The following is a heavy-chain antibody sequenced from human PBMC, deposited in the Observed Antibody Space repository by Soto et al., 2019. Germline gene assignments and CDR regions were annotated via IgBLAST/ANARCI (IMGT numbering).Heavy chain of an antibody. D-gene: IGHD4-17*01. V-gene: IGHV3-30-3*01. CDR2: ISYDGSNK. CDR1: GFTFSSYA. J-gene: IGHJ6*02. CDR3: ANGDYYYGMDV. Sequence: QVQLVESGGGVVQPGRSLRLSCAASGFTFSSYAMHWVRQEPGKGLEWVAVISYDGSNKYYADSVKGRFTISRDNSKNTLSLQMNSLRAEDTAVYYCANGDYYYGMDVWGQGTTVTVSS.